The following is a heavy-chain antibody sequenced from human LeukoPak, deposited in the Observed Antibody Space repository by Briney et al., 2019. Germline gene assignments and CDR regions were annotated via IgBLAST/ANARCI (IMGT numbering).Heavy chain of an antibody. V-gene: IGHV1-2*02. CDR1: GYTFTGYY. J-gene: IGHJ5*02. CDR3: ARVPCITTSCSPINWFDP. Sequence: GASVKVSCKASGYTFTGYYMHWVRQAPGQGLEWMGWINPNSGGTSYAQKFQGRVTMTRDTSISTAYMELSGLRSDDTAVYYCARVPCITTSCSPINWFDPWGQGILVTVSS. D-gene: IGHD2-2*01. CDR2: INPNSGGT.